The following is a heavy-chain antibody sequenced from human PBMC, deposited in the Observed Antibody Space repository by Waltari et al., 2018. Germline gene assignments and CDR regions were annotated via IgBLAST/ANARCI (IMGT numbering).Heavy chain of an antibody. CDR1: GFPFSSYW. V-gene: IGHV3-74*03. D-gene: IGHD1-1*01. CDR2: ISSDASDT. CDR3: ARVSRRTYRSPVPGRHYYYGMDV. Sequence: EEQLVESGGGLVQPGDSLRLSCAASGFPFSSYWLHWFRQPPVKGPLWVSRISSDASDTTYADSVKGRFTISRDNAKNTLYLQMNRLRAEDTAVYFCARVSRRTYRSPVPGRHYYYGMDVWGQGTTVTVSS. J-gene: IGHJ6*02.